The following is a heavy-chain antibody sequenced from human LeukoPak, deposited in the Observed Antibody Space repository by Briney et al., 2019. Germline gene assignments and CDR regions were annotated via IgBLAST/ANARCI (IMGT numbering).Heavy chain of an antibody. CDR2: INHSGST. CDR3: ARGDFWSGYPFDY. CDR1: GPPPTPPP. Sequence: PSETLSLTCAVYGPPPTPPPPPRTPQPPGKGLEWIGEINHSGSTNYNPSLKSRVTISVDTSKNQFSLKLSSVTAADTAVYYCARGDFWSGYPFDYWGQGTLVTVSS. J-gene: IGHJ4*02. D-gene: IGHD3-3*01. V-gene: IGHV4-34*01.